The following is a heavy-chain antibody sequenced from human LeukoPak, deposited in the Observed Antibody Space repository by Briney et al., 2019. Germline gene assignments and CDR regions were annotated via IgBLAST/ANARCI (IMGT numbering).Heavy chain of an antibody. J-gene: IGHJ5*02. Sequence: SETLSLTCTVSGGSISSYYWSWIRQPAGKGLEWIGRIYTSGSTNYNPSLKSRVTISVDKSKNQFSLKLSSVTAAGTAVYYCARLLGSSSDNWFDPWGQGTLVTVSS. D-gene: IGHD6-13*01. CDR3: ARLLGSSSDNWFDP. CDR1: GGSISSYY. V-gene: IGHV4-4*07. CDR2: IYTSGST.